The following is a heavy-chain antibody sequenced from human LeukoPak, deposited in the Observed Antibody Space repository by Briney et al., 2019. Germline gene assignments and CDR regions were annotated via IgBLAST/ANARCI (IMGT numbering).Heavy chain of an antibody. V-gene: IGHV3-74*01. CDR2: INSDGSST. J-gene: IGHJ4*02. CDR3: ANLTVAGIDY. Sequence: GGTLRLSCAASGFTFSSYWMHWVRQAPGKGLVWVSRINSDGSSTSYADSVKGRFTISRDNAKSTLYLQMNSLRAEDTAVYYCANLTVAGIDYWGQGTLVTVSS. CDR1: GFTFSSYW. D-gene: IGHD6-13*01.